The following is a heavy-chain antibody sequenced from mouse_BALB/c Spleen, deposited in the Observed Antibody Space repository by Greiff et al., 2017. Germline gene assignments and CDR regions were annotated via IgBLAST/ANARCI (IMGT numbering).Heavy chain of an antibody. D-gene: IGHD1-1*01. Sequence: QVQLQQPGAELVKPGASVKLPCKASGYTFTSYWMHWVKQRPGQGLEWIGEINPSNGRTNYNEKFKSKATLTVDKSSSTAYMQLSSLTSEDSAVYYCARSFYYGSSPYAMDYWGQGTSVTVSS. CDR2: INPSNGRT. CDR1: GYTFTSYW. J-gene: IGHJ4*01. CDR3: ARSFYYGSSPYAMDY. V-gene: IGHV1S81*02.